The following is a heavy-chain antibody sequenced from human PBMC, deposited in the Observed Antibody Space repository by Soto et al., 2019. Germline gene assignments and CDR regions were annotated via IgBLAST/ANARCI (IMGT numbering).Heavy chain of an antibody. Sequence: PSETLSLTCAVYGGSFSGYYWSWIRQPPGKWLEWIGEINHSGSTNYNPSLKSRVTISVDTSKNQFSLKLSSVTAADTAVYYCARGPPYDYVWGSYRLKYYFDYWGQGXLVTVSS. CDR2: INHSGST. CDR3: ARGPPYDYVWGSYRLKYYFDY. D-gene: IGHD3-16*02. V-gene: IGHV4-34*01. J-gene: IGHJ4*02. CDR1: GGSFSGYY.